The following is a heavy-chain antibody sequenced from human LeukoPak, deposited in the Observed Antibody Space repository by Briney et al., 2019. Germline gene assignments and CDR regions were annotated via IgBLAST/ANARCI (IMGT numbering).Heavy chain of an antibody. J-gene: IGHJ4*02. CDR3: ARALVVVAATLGYFDY. CDR2: IYYSGST. D-gene: IGHD2-15*01. CDR1: GGSISSSSYY. V-gene: IGHV4-39*01. Sequence: SETLSLTCTVSGGSISSSSYYWGWIRQPPGKGLEWIGSIYYSGSTYYNPSLKSRVTISVDTSKNQFSLKLSSVTAADTAVYYCARALVVVAATLGYFDYWGQGTLVTVSS.